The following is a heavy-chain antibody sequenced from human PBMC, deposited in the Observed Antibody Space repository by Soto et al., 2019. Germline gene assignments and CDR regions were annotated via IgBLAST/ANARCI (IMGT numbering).Heavy chain of an antibody. CDR3: AKGRSMITVINFFDC. V-gene: IGHV3-9*01. CDR1: GFTFDDYS. CDR2: ISWNGGNI. D-gene: IGHD3-22*01. J-gene: IGHJ4*02. Sequence: GGSLRLSCAASGFTFDDYSMHWVRQVLGKGLEWVSGISWNGGNIVYADSVKGRFTISRDNAKNCLYLQMNSLRPEDTALYYCAKGRSMITVINFFDCWGQGTLVTVSS.